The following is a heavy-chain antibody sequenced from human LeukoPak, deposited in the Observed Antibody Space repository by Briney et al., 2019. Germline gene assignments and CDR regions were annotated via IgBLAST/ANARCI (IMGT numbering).Heavy chain of an antibody. V-gene: IGHV3-64*01. J-gene: IGHJ4*02. CDR1: GFTFSSYA. D-gene: IGHD6-19*01. CDR3: ARDDGSGWLDY. CDR2: ISSNGGST. Sequence: GGSLRLSCAASGFTFSSYAMHWVRQAPGKGLEYVSAISSNGGSTYYANSVKGRFTISRDNSKNTLYLQMGSLRAEDMAVYYCARDDGSGWLDYWGQGTLVTVSS.